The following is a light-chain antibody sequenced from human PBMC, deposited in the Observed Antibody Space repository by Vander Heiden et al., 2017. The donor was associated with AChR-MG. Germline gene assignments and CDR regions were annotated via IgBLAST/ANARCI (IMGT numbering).Light chain of an antibody. J-gene: IGLJ2*01. CDR2: DVS. CDR1: SSDVGAYNY. Sequence: QSALTQPASVSGSPGQSITISCTGTSSDVGAYNYVSWYQQHPGRAPKLIIYDVSKRPSGVSNRFAGSKSGNTASLTISGLQSEDEGDYYCNSYTTRNTQVFGGGTKLTVI. V-gene: IGLV2-14*03. CDR3: NSYTTRNTQV.